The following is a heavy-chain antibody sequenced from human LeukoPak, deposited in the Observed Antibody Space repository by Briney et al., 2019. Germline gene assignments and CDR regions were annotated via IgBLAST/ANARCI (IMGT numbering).Heavy chain of an antibody. Sequence: GGSLRLSCAASGFTFSNYAMTRVRQAPGKGLEWVSILSDSGVYTYYADSVKGRFTISRDNSKNTLCLQMNSLRAEDTAVYYCAKDLSWGAYDVRGQGIMVTVSS. D-gene: IGHD1-26*01. V-gene: IGHV3-23*01. CDR2: LSDSGVYT. CDR3: AKDLSWGAYDV. J-gene: IGHJ3*01. CDR1: GFTFSNYA.